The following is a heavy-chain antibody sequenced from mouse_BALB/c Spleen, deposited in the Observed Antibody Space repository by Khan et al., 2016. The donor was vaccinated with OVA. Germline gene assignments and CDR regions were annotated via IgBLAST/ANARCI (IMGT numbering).Heavy chain of an antibody. D-gene: IGHD1-1*01. CDR2: ITPNNGYT. CDR3: ARGVYGSRGAWFAY. J-gene: IGHJ3*01. V-gene: IGHV1-18*01. Sequence: EVQLQQSGPELVKPGASVKIPCKASGYTFTDYNMDWVKLSHGKSLEWIGDITPNNGYTIYNQKFKGKATLHVDKSSSTAYMELSILTSEDTAVYYCARGVYGSRGAWFAYWGQGTLVTVSA. CDR1: GYTFTDYN.